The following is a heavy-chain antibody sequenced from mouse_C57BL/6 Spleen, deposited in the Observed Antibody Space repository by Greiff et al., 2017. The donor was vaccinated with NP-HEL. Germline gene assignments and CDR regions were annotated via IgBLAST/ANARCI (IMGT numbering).Heavy chain of an antibody. V-gene: IGHV3-6*01. CDR1: GYSITSGYY. CDR2: ISYDGSN. CDR3: ARRDRDPDYFDY. J-gene: IGHJ2*01. Sequence: VQLQQSGPGLVKPSQSLSLTCSVTGYSITSGYYWNWIRQFPGNKLEWMGYISYDGSNNYNPSLKNRISITRDTSKNQFFLKLNSVTTEDTATYYCARRDRDPDYFDYWGQGTTLTVSS. D-gene: IGHD2-14*01.